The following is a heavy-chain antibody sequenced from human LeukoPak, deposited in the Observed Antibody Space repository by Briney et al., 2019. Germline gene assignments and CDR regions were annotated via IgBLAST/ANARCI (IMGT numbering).Heavy chain of an antibody. CDR1: GFTFSSYG. J-gene: IGHJ4*02. D-gene: IGHD5-12*01. Sequence: GGSLRLSCAASGFTFSSYGMHWVRQAPGKGLEWVAVISYDGSNKYYADSVKGRFTISRDNSKNTLYLQMNSLRAEDTAVYYCAKGGRGYSGYDLPLAFDYWGQGTLVTVSS. CDR3: AKGGRGYSGYDLPLAFDY. V-gene: IGHV3-30*18. CDR2: ISYDGSNK.